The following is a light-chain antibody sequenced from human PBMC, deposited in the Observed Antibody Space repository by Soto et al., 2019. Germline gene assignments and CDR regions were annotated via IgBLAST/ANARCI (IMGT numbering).Light chain of an antibody. CDR1: QSISSW. CDR2: DAS. J-gene: IGKJ1*01. CDR3: QQYNSYSQT. V-gene: IGKV1-5*01. Sequence: DIHMTQSPSTLSASVGDRVTITCRASQSISSWLAWYQQKPGKAPKLLIYDASSLESGVPSRFSGSGSGTEFTLTFSSLQPDDFATYYCQQYNSYSQTFGQGTKVDIK.